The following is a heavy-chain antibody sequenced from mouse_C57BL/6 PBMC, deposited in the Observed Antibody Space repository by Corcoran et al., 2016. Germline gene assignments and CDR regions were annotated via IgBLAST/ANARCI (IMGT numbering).Heavy chain of an antibody. Sequence: QVQLQQSGPELVKPGASVKISCKASGYSFTSYYIHWVKQRPGQGLEWIGWIYPGSGNTKYNEKFKGKDTLTADTSSSTAYMQLSSLTSEDSAVYYCARGEDLLEGGYCDYWGQGTTLTVSS. CDR2: IYPGSGNT. V-gene: IGHV1-66*01. CDR3: ARGEDLLEGGYCDY. D-gene: IGHD2-14*01. J-gene: IGHJ2*01. CDR1: GYSFTSYY.